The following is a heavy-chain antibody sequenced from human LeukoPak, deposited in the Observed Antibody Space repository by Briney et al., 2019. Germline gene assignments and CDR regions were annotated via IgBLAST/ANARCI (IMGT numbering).Heavy chain of an antibody. J-gene: IGHJ4*02. D-gene: IGHD3-10*01. CDR3: ASYGSGPRYYFDY. CDR1: GGSISSGGYY. CDR2: IYYSGST. Sequence: SETLSHTCTVSGGSISSGGYYWSWIRQHPGKGLEWIGYIYYSGSTYYNPSLKSRVTISVDTSKNQFSLKLSSVTAADTAVYYCASYGSGPRYYFDYWAREPWSPSPQ. V-gene: IGHV4-31*03.